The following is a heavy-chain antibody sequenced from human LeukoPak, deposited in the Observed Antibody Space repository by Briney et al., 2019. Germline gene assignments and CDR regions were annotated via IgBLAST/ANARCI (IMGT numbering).Heavy chain of an antibody. V-gene: IGHV3-64D*06. CDR2: ISGNGGTT. CDR1: GFTFSSYA. J-gene: IGHJ4*02. CDR3: VKDLCVYSGYDPWCYFDF. D-gene: IGHD5-12*01. Sequence: GGSLRLSCAASGFTFSSYAMHWVRQAPGKGLEYVSAISGNGGTTYYAHSVKGRFTISRDNSKNTLYLQMSSLSAEDTAVYYCVKDLCVYSGYDPWCYFDFWGQGTLVTVSS.